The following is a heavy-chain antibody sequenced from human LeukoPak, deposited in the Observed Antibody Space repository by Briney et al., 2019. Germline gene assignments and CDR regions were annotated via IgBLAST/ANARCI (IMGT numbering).Heavy chain of an antibody. J-gene: IGHJ5*02. CDR1: GYTFTGYY. CDR3: ARGRCSSTSCYGVPSQNNWFDP. CDR2: FNPNSGGT. Sequence: ASVKVSCKASGYTFTGYYMHWVRQAPGQGLEWMGWFNPNSGGTNYAQKFQGRVTMTRDTSISTAYMELSRLRSDDTAVYYCARGRCSSTSCYGVPSQNNWFDPWGQGTLVTVSS. D-gene: IGHD2-2*01. V-gene: IGHV1-2*02.